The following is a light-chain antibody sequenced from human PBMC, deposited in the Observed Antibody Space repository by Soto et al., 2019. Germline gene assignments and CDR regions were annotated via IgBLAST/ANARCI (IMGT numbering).Light chain of an antibody. CDR1: QDISVY. CDR2: DAS. CDR3: QHYDHLPPYS. V-gene: IGKV1-33*01. Sequence: DIQVTQAPSSLSASIGDRVTITCQASQDISVYLNWYQQKPGKAPRLLIYDASTLQSGVPSRFSGSGSVTYFTFTIASLQPEDVATYFCQHYDHLPPYSFGQGTKLEIK. J-gene: IGKJ2*01.